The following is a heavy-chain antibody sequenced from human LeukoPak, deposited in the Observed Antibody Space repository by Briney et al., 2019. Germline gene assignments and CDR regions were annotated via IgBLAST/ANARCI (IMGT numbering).Heavy chain of an antibody. Sequence: ASVTVSFKASGYTFTGYYMHWVRQAPGQGLEGMGWINPNSGGTNYAQKFQGRVTMTRDTSISTAYMELGSLRSDDTAVYYCARSGAYGSGSYLSYWGQGNLVTVSS. CDR3: ARSGAYGSGSYLSY. CDR2: INPNSGGT. CDR1: GYTFTGYY. J-gene: IGHJ4*02. D-gene: IGHD3-10*01. V-gene: IGHV1-2*02.